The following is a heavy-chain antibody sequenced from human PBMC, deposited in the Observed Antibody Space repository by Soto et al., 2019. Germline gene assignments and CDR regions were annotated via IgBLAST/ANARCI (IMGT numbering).Heavy chain of an antibody. D-gene: IGHD3-22*01. J-gene: IGHJ4*02. Sequence: QVQLVESGGGVVQPGRSLRLSCAASGFTFSSYAMHWVRQAPGKGLEWVAVISYDGSNKYYADSVKGRFTISRDNSKNTLYLQMNSLRAEDTAVYYCARGRSLYYYDSSGYYGYWGQGTLVTVSS. V-gene: IGHV3-30-3*01. CDR2: ISYDGSNK. CDR1: GFTFSSYA. CDR3: ARGRSLYYYDSSGYYGY.